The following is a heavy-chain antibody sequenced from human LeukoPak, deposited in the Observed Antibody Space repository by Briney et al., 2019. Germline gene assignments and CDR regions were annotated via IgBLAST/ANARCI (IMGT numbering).Heavy chain of an antibody. Sequence: GGSLRPSCAASGYTFSNYAMNWVRQAPGKGLEWVAVIWYDGSNKYYADSVKGRFTISRDNSKNTLYLQMNSLRAEDTAVYYCARAISFDYWGQGTLVTVSS. CDR2: IWYDGSNK. J-gene: IGHJ4*02. D-gene: IGHD3-3*01. CDR3: ARAISFDY. CDR1: GYTFSNYA. V-gene: IGHV3-33*08.